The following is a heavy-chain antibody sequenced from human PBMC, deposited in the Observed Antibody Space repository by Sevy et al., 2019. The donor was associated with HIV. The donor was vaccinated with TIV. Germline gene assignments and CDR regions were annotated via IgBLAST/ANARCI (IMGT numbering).Heavy chain of an antibody. CDR1: AGSISSGGFY. CDR2: IYNSGNT. CDR3: ARANKFNWNPLYFDY. Sequence: SETLSLTCTVSAGSISSGGFYWSWIRQHPGKGLEWIGYIYNSGNTYYNPSLMSRVTISVDTSKNQFSLKLSSVTAADTVVYYCARANKFNWNPLYFDYWGQGTLVTVSS. D-gene: IGHD1-20*01. V-gene: IGHV4-31*03. J-gene: IGHJ4*02.